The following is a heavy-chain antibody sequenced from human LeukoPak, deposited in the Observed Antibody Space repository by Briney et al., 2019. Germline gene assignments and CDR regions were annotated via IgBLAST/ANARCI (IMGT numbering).Heavy chain of an antibody. CDR2: INNDGSST. CDR1: GFIFSDHW. V-gene: IGHV3-74*01. Sequence: GGSLRLSCAASGFIFSDHWMHWVRQAPGKGLVWLSRINNDGSSTIYADSVKGRFTFSGDNAENTSFLEMSSLRVEDTAVYYCVRERNNFWSGHHSIFDSWGQGTLVTVSS. D-gene: IGHD3-3*01. CDR3: VRERNNFWSGHHSIFDS. J-gene: IGHJ4*02.